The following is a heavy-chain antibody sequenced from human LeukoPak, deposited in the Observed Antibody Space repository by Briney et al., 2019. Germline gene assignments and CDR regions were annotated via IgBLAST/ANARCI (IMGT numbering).Heavy chain of an antibody. CDR3: AREEMVRGLNI. CDR2: IYTSGST. J-gene: IGHJ3*02. D-gene: IGHD3-10*01. CDR1: GGSISSGSYY. Sequence: SQTLSLTCTVSGGSISSGSYYWSWIRQPAGKGLEWIGRIYTSGSTNYNPSLKSRVTISVDTSKNQFSLKLSSVTAADTAVYYCAREEMVRGLNIWGQGTMVTVSS. V-gene: IGHV4-61*02.